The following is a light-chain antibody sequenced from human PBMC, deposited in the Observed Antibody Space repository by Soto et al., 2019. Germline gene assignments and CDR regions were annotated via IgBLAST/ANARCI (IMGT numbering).Light chain of an antibody. CDR2: GVN. CDR3: SSYTTSSALQV. V-gene: IGLV2-14*01. J-gene: IGLJ1*01. CDR1: IGDVVLYNY. Sequence: QSVLTQPASVSGSPGQSITISCSGTIGDVVLYNYVSWYQQHPGKAPKLMIYGVNNRPSGVSNRFSGSKSGNTASLTISGLQADDEADYYCSSYTTSSALQVFGTGTKVTVL.